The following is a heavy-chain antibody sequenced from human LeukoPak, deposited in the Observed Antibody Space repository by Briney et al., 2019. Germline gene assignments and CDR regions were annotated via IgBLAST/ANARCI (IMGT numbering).Heavy chain of an antibody. Sequence: SETLSLTCTVSGGSISSGSYYWSWIRQPAGKGLEWIGRIYTSGSTNYNPSLKSRVTISVDTSKNQFSLKLSSVTAAATAVYYCARESTNYDFSSYWGQGTLVTVSS. CDR1: GGSISSGSYY. V-gene: IGHV4-61*02. J-gene: IGHJ4*02. CDR2: IYTSGST. CDR3: ARESTNYDFSSY. D-gene: IGHD3-3*01.